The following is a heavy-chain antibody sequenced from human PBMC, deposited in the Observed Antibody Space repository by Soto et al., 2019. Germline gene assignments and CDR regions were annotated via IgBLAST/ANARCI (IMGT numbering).Heavy chain of an antibody. CDR3: ARRERYYGSPGWFDP. V-gene: IGHV4-39*01. Sequence: SETLSLTCSVSGASINNFAYYWGWIRQPPGKGLEWIGTVYYNENTYYNPSLRSRVASSVDTAKNQFSLNLRSVTATDTAVYFCARRERYYGSPGWFDPWGQGTLVTVSS. CDR2: VYYNENT. CDR1: GASINNFAYY. D-gene: IGHD3-10*01. J-gene: IGHJ5*01.